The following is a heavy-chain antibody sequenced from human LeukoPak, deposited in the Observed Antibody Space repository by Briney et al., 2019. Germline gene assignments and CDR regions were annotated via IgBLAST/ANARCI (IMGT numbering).Heavy chain of an antibody. J-gene: IGHJ4*01. CDR3: ARHLALGYCSSTSCYTVD. D-gene: IGHD2-2*01. CDR2: IYYSGST. V-gene: IGHV4-39*01. Sequence: PSETLSLTCTDSGGSISSSSYYWGWIRQPPGKGLEWIGSIYYSGSTYYNPSLKSRVTISVDTSKNQFSLKLSSVTAADTAVYYCARHLALGYCSSTSCYTVDWGQGTLVTVSS. CDR1: GGSISSSSYY.